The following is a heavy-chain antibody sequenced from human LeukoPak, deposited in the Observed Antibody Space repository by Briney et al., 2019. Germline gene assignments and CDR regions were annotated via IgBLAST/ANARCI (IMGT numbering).Heavy chain of an antibody. D-gene: IGHD3-22*01. CDR2: INTNTGNP. V-gene: IGHV7-4-1*02. J-gene: IGHJ6*02. CDR3: ARDGFFTMTGYYYYYGMDV. Sequence: GASVKVSCKASGYTFTSYAMNWVRQAPGQGLEWMGWINTNTGNPTYAQGFTGRFVFSLDTSVSTAYLQISSLKAEDTAVYYCARDGFFTMTGYYYYYGMDVWGQGTTVTVSS. CDR1: GYTFTSYA.